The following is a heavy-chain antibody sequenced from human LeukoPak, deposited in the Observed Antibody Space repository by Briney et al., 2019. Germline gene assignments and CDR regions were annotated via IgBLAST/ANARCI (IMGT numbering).Heavy chain of an antibody. J-gene: IGHJ4*02. CDR2: IYYSGST. Sequence: SETLSLTCTVSGGSIRSYYWSWIRQPPGKGLEWIGYIYYSGSTNYNPSLKSRATISLDTFKNQFSLKLSSVTAADTAVYYCARGMITFGGLWPSDYWGQGTLVTVSS. V-gene: IGHV4-59*01. D-gene: IGHD3-16*01. CDR1: GGSIRSYY. CDR3: ARGMITFGGLWPSDY.